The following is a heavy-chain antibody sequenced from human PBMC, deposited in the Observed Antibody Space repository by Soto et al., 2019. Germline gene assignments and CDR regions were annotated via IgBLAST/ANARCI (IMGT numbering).Heavy chain of an antibody. CDR2: ITSDGSTT. Sequence: EVQLLESGGGLVQPGGSLRLSCVVSGFTFSNYAMSWVRKTPGKGLEWVSGITSDGSTTWYADFVEGRFTISRYNSKMTVYLQLNSPRGEDAAVYFSAKGGSSGWPGGEDFWGQGTMVTVSS. CDR3: AKGGSSGWPGGEDF. V-gene: IGHV3-23*01. D-gene: IGHD6-19*01. J-gene: IGHJ4*02. CDR1: GFTFSNYA.